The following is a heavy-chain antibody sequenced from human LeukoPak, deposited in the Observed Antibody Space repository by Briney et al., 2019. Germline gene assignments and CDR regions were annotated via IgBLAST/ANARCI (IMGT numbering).Heavy chain of an antibody. CDR2: INSDGSST. V-gene: IGHV3-74*01. CDR1: GFTFSSYW. D-gene: IGHD7-27*01. Sequence: GGSLRLSCAASGFTFSSYWMHWVRQAPGKGLVWVSCINSDGSSTSYADSVKGRFTISRDNAKNTLYLQMNSLRAEDTAVYYCARDPLGEDYFDYWGQGTLVTVSS. J-gene: IGHJ4*02. CDR3: ARDPLGEDYFDY.